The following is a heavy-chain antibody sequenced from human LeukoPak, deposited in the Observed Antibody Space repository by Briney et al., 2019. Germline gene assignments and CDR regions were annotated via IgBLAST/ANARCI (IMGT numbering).Heavy chain of an antibody. CDR1: GFTFSSYA. J-gene: IGHJ4*02. V-gene: IGHV3-30*02. CDR3: TGSGSYYGGDY. D-gene: IGHD3-10*01. CDR2: IRYDGSNK. Sequence: GGSLRLSCAASGFTFSSYAMHWVRQAPGKGLEWVAFIRYDGSNKYYADSVKGRFTISRDNSKNTLYLQMNSLRAEDTAVYYCTGSGSYYGGDYWGQGTLVTVSS.